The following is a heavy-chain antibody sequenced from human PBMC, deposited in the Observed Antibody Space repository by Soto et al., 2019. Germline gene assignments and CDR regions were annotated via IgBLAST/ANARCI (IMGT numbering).Heavy chain of an antibody. CDR2: ISAYNGNT. V-gene: IGHV1-18*01. CDR1: GGSFSSYI. J-gene: IGHJ4*02. Sequence: ASVKVSCKASGGSFSSYIVSWVRQAPGQGLEWMGWISAYNGNTNYAQKLQGRVTMTTDTSTSTAYMELRSLRSDDTAVYYCARDSPPVDYWGQGTLVTVSS. CDR3: ARDSPPVDY.